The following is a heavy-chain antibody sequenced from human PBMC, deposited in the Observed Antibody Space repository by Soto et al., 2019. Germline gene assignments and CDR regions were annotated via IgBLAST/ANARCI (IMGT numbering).Heavy chain of an antibody. CDR1: DVTFSNAG. Sequence: PGGSLRLCCAASDVTFSNAGINWVRQAPGKGLEGVGRSKSKTHGGTTDFGAPGRGRFAISRDDSKNMVYLQMNSLKTEDTGIYYCITDSYSAMIVDRFDYWGHGNLVPVSS. CDR3: ITDSYSAMIVDRFDY. V-gene: IGHV3-15*07. D-gene: IGHD3-22*01. CDR2: SKSKTHGGTT. J-gene: IGHJ5*01.